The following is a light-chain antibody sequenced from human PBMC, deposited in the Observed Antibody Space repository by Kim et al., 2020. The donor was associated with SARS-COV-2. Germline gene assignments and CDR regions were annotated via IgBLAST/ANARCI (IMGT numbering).Light chain of an antibody. V-gene: IGLV1-44*01. J-gene: IGLJ3*02. CDR3: AAWDDSLNGPV. CDR2: SNN. Sequence: ELTQPPSASETPGQRVTISCSGNSSNIGGNTVNWYQQLPGTAPKLLIYSNNQRPSGVPDRFSGSKSGTSASLAISGLQSEDEADYYCAAWDDSLNGPVFGGGTQLTVL. CDR1: SSNIGGNT.